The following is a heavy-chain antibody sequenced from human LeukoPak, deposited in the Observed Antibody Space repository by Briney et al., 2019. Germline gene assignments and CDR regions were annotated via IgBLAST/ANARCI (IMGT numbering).Heavy chain of an antibody. CDR2: SSPYNGKT. CDR1: GYTFTNYG. D-gene: IGHD3-16*02. V-gene: IGHV1-18*01. Sequence: ASVKVSCKASGYTFTNYGISWVRQAPGQGLEWMGWSSPYNGKTNYAQNLQGRVTMTTDTSTSTAYMELRSLRSDDTAMYYCARGLLTFGGVIGGPQALEYFQHWGQGTLVTVSS. CDR3: ARGLLTFGGVIGGPQALEYFQH. J-gene: IGHJ1*01.